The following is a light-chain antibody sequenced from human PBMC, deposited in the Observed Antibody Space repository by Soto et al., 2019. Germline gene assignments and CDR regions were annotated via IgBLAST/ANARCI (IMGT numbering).Light chain of an antibody. Sequence: DIQMTQSPSSLSASVGDRVTITCQASQDIRNYLNWYQQKPGKAPKLLIYDASNLETGVPSRFSGSGSGTDFTFTISSLQPEDIATYYCQQCDNLPLTFGGGTKV. V-gene: IGKV1-33*01. CDR1: QDIRNY. CDR3: QQCDNLPLT. CDR2: DAS. J-gene: IGKJ4*01.